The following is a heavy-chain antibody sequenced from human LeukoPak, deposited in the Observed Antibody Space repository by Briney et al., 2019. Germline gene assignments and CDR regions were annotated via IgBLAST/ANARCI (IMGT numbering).Heavy chain of an antibody. CDR1: GFTFSSYW. Sequence: GGSLRLSCAASGFTFSSYWMSWVRQAPGKGLEWVANIKQDGSEKYYVDSVKGRFTISRDNAKNSLYLQMNSLRAEDTAVYYCARDRGYSGSVFDYWGQGTLVTVSS. CDR3: ARDRGYSGSVFDY. CDR2: IKQDGSEK. D-gene: IGHD1-26*01. J-gene: IGHJ4*02. V-gene: IGHV3-7*01.